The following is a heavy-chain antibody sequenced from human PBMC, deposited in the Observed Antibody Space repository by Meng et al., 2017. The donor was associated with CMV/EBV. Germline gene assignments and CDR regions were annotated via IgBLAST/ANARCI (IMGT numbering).Heavy chain of an antibody. CDR3: ARVTSRVAGAFDY. CDR2: TYYSGST. D-gene: IGHD1-14*01. Sequence: VQRPGSDPGLVKPSPTLSLTCTVSGGSISSGDYYWSWIRQHPGNGLEWIGYTYYSGSTYYNPSLKSRVTISVDTSKNQFSLKMSSVTAADTAVYYCARVTSRVAGAFDYWGQGTLVTVSS. CDR1: GGSISSGDYY. J-gene: IGHJ4*02. V-gene: IGHV4-30-4*08.